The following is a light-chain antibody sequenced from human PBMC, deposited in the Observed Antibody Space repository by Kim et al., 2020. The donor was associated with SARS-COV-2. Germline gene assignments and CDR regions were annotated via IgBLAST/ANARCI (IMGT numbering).Light chain of an antibody. J-gene: IGKJ1*01. CDR2: GAS. CDR3: QQYESSPQT. Sequence: SPRERAPLSCRANQSLSSNYLAWYQQKPGQAPRLLIYGASSRATGIPDRFSGSGSGTDFTLTISRLEPEDSAMYYCQQYESSPQTFGQGTKVDIK. CDR1: QSLSSNY. V-gene: IGKV3-20*01.